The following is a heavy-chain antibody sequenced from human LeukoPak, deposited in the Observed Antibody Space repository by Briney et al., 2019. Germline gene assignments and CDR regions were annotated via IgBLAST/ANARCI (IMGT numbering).Heavy chain of an antibody. CDR1: GYTFTSYD. J-gene: IGHJ6*03. D-gene: IGHD4-11*01. V-gene: IGHV1-8*01. Sequence: GASVKVSCKASGYTFTSYDINWVRQATGQGLEWMGWMNPNSGNTGYAQKFQGRVTMTRNTSISTAYMELSSLRSEDTAVYYCARSISEYDYSNFYYYYYYYMDVWGKGTTVTVSS. CDR3: ARSISEYDYSNFYYYYYYYMDV. CDR2: MNPNSGNT.